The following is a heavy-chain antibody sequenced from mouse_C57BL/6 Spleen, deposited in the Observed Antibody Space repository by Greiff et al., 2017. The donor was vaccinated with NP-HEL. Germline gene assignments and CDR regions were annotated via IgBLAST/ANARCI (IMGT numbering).Heavy chain of an antibody. D-gene: IGHD1-1*01. V-gene: IGHV1-5*01. CDR3: TREGDYYGSSYAPFAY. CDR2: IYPGNSDT. CDR1: GYTFTSYW. Sequence: EVQLQQSGTVLARPGASVKMSCKTSGYTFTSYWMHWVNQRPGQGLEWIGAIYPGNSDTSYNQKFKGKAKLTAVTSASTAYMELSSLTNEDSAVYYCTREGDYYGSSYAPFAYWGQGTLVTVSA. J-gene: IGHJ3*01.